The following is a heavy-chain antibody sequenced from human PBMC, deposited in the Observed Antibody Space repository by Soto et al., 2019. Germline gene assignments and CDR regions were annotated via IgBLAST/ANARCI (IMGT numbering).Heavy chain of an antibody. D-gene: IGHD3-10*01. J-gene: IGHJ4*02. CDR3: ARGPGGFGDFSLDY. V-gene: IGHV4-4*07. Sequence: QVQLQESGPGLVKPSETLSLSCGVSGGSISQYYWSWIRQPAGKGLEWIGRIYNGGRTNYNPSLESRVTMSVDTSKNKSSRKPSCVTAADTAVYYCARGPGGFGDFSLDYWGQGTLVTVSS. CDR2: IYNGGRT. CDR1: GGSISQYY.